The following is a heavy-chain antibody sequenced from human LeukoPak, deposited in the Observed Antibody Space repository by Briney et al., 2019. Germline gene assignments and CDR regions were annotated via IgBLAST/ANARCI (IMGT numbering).Heavy chain of an antibody. CDR1: GFTFSSYA. V-gene: IGHV3-23*01. CDR2: ISGNGVST. Sequence: GSLRLSCAASGFTFSSYAMSWVRQAPGKGLEWVSGISGNGVSTYYADSVKGRFSISRDNAKNTLYLQMDSLRVEDTALYYCARIRGSGGNAFGGFFAHWGRGTLVTVSS. CDR3: ARIRGSGGNAFGGFFAH. D-gene: IGHD2-15*01. J-gene: IGHJ4*02.